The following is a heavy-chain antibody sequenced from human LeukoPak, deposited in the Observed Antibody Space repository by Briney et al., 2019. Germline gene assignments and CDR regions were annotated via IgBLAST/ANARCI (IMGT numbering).Heavy chain of an antibody. D-gene: IGHD2-2*01. CDR3: ANDKVPAAIGYYYYYGMDV. J-gene: IGHJ6*02. CDR1: GFTFSNYA. Sequence: GGSLRLSCAASGFTFSNYAMNWVRQAPGKGLEWVSAISGSGGSTYYADSVKGRFTISRDNSKNTLYLQMNSLRAEDTAVYYCANDKVPAAIGYYYYYGMDVWGQGTTVTVSS. CDR2: ISGSGGST. V-gene: IGHV3-23*01.